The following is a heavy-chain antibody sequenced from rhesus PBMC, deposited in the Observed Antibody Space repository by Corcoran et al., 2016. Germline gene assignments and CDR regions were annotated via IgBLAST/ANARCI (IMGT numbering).Heavy chain of an antibody. CDR2: INPNGGTT. CDR1: GFTLSDDY. CDR3: TTVDY. J-gene: IGHJ4*01. V-gene: IGHV3-10*01. Sequence: EVQLVESGGGLVQPGGSLRLSCAASGFTLSDDYMEWVRWVPGKGLEGVGQINPNGGTTFLMDSVKGRFTIARDNAKNPLYLQINSLKIEDTAVYYCTTVDYWGQGVLVTVSS.